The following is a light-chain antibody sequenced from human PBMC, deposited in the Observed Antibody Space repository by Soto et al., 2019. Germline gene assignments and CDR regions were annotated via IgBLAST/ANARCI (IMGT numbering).Light chain of an antibody. CDR3: QQRYNTPPYT. CDR1: QSISNF. CDR2: GAS. Sequence: DIQMTQSPSSLSASVGDRVTITCRASQSISNFLTWYQQKPGKAPNLLIYGASSLQSGVPSRFSGSGAGTDFTLTITSLQPDDFATYYCQQRYNTPPYTFGQGTRLEIK. J-gene: IGKJ2*01. V-gene: IGKV1-39*01.